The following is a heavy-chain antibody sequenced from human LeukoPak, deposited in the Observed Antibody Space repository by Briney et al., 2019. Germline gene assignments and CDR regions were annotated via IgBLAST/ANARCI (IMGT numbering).Heavy chain of an antibody. V-gene: IGHV4-30-2*01. J-gene: IGHJ4*02. CDR1: GGSISSDGNS. Sequence: SETLSLTCAVSGGSISSDGNSWSWIRQPPGKGLEWIGYIYHSGSTYYNPSLKSRVTISVDRSKSQFSLKLNSVTAADTAVYYCARSAMYYYDSSGPYYFDYWGQGTLVTVSS. CDR3: ARSAMYYYDSSGPYYFDY. CDR2: IYHSGST. D-gene: IGHD3-22*01.